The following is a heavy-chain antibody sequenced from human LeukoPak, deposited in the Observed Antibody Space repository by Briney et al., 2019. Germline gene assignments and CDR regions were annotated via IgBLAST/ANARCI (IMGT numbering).Heavy chain of an antibody. Sequence: RTGGSLRLSCAASGFTFSSYSMNWVRQAPGKGLEWVGRIRSKTDGGTTDYAAPVQGRFTISRDDSKNTLYLQMNSLKTEDTGVYYCTPCLTSCYVDWGQGTLVTVSS. CDR3: TPCLTSCYVD. CDR2: IRSKTDGGTT. J-gene: IGHJ4*02. CDR1: GFTFSSYS. V-gene: IGHV3-15*01. D-gene: IGHD2-2*01.